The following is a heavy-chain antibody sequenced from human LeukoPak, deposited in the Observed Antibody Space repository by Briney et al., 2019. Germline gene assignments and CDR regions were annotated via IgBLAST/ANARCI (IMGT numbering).Heavy chain of an antibody. J-gene: IGHJ5*02. CDR1: GYTFTSYD. CDR2: VSPNSGNT. Sequence: ASVKVSCTASGYTFTSYDINWVRQATGQGLEWMGWVSPNSGNTGYAQKFQGRVTMTRDTSISTAYMELSSLRSEDTAVYYCARAMVRGVQGPWGQGTLVTVSS. D-gene: IGHD3-10*01. V-gene: IGHV1-8*01. CDR3: ARAMVRGVQGP.